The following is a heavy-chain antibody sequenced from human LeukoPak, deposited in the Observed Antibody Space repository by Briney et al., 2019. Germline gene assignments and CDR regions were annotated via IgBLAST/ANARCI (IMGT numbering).Heavy chain of an antibody. V-gene: IGHV5-51*01. CDR1: GYSFPKSW. J-gene: IGHJ4*02. Sequence: GESLKISCKASGYSFPKSWIGWVRQMPGKGLEWMAIVYPDDSRTKYSPSFQGQVTISADKSINTAYLQWSSPRASDTAMYYCARPDYFASHDWGQGTLVTVSS. CDR3: ARPDYFASHD. D-gene: IGHD2/OR15-2a*01. CDR2: VYPDDSRT.